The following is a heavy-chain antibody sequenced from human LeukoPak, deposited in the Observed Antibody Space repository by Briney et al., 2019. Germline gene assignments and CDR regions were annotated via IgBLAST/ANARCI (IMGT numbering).Heavy chain of an antibody. CDR1: GYTFTSYG. CDR2: ISAYNGNT. D-gene: IGHD3-10*01. CDR3: ARDRDYYGSGSYYSKIDY. V-gene: IGHV1-18*04. J-gene: IGHJ4*02. Sequence: ASVKVSCKASGYTFTSYGISWVRQAPGQGLEWMGWISAYNGNTNYAQKLQGRVTMTTDTSTSTAYMELGSLRSDDTAVYYCARDRDYYGSGSYYSKIDYWGQGTLVTVSS.